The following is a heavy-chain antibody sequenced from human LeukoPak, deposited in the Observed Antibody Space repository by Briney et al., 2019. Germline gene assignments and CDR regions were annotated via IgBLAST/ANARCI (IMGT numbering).Heavy chain of an antibody. CDR2: LRPDNDDA. V-gene: IGHV1-8*01. CDR1: GYTFASHD. Sequence: ASVKVSCKASGYTFASHDIIWVRQATGQGLEYMGWLRPDNDDAGYAEKFQGRVNLTRDTSTSTAYMELNSLTFDDTAVYYCARGGTAAETSGFDHWGRGTQVTVSA. D-gene: IGHD6-13*01. J-gene: IGHJ4*01. CDR3: ARGGTAAETSGFDH.